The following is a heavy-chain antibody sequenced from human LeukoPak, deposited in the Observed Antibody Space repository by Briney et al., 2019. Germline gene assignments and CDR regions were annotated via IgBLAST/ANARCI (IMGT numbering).Heavy chain of an antibody. J-gene: IGHJ5*02. CDR3: ARGGLVVVTATHSWFDP. Sequence: GGSLRLSCAASGFSFSSYAMYWVRQVPGKGLEWVAAISYDGSNRNYADSVKGRFTISRDNSKKTLFLQMNSLRVEDTAVYYCARGGLVVVTATHSWFDPWGQGTLVTVSS. D-gene: IGHD2-21*02. CDR2: ISYDGSNR. CDR1: GFSFSSYA. V-gene: IGHV3-30*04.